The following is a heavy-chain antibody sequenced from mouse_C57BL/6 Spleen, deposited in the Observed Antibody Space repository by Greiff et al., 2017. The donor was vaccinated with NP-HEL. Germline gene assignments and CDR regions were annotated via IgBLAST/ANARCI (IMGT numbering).Heavy chain of an antibody. CDR3: TPIVYYGSSYYAMDY. Sequence: EVQLQQSGAELVRPGASVKLSCTASGFNIKDYYMHWVKQRPEQGLEWIGRIDPEDGDTEYAPKFQGKATMTADTSSNTAYLQLSSLTSEDTAVYYCTPIVYYGSSYYAMDYWGQGTSVTVSS. CDR1: GFNIKDYY. CDR2: IDPEDGDT. J-gene: IGHJ4*01. D-gene: IGHD1-1*01. V-gene: IGHV14-1*01.